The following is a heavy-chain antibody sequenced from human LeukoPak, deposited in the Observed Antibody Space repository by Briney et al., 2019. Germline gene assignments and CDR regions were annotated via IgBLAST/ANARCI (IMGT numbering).Heavy chain of an antibody. CDR3: ARAGRDGKKDAFDI. J-gene: IGHJ3*02. Sequence: GASVKVSCKASGYTFTSYDINWVRQATGQGLEWMGWMNPNSGNTGYAQRFQGRVTMTRNTSISTAYMELSSLRSEDTAAYYCARAGRDGKKDAFDIWGQGTIVSASS. V-gene: IGHV1-8*01. D-gene: IGHD5-24*01. CDR2: MNPNSGNT. CDR1: GYTFTSYD.